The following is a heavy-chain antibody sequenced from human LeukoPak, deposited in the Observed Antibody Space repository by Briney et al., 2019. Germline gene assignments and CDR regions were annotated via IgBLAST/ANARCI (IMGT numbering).Heavy chain of an antibody. CDR1: GFTFSNCG. V-gene: IGHV3-23*01. J-gene: IGHJ4*02. D-gene: IGHD6-19*01. CDR3: AKHKAVPGSNFDY. CDR2: ISGSGGST. Sequence: PGGSLRLSCAASGFTFSNCGMTWVRQAPGKGLEWVSAISGSGGSTYYTDSVKGRFTISRDNSKNTLYLQMNSLRAEDTAVYYCAKHKAVPGSNFDYWGQGTLVTVSS.